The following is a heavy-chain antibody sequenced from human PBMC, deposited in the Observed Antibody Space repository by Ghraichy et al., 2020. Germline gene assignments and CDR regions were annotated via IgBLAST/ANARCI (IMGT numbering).Heavy chain of an antibody. CDR1: GFTFSNYY. CDR2: INTDGSST. J-gene: IGHJ5*02. D-gene: IGHD5-24*01. V-gene: IGHV3-74*01. Sequence: LSLTCAASGFTFSNYYMHWVRQAPGKGLVWVSRINTDGSSTYYADSVKGRFTISRDNAKNTLYLQMNTLIADDTAVYYCARDLDGYHKGQISWGQGTLVTVSS. CDR3: ARDLDGYHKGQIS.